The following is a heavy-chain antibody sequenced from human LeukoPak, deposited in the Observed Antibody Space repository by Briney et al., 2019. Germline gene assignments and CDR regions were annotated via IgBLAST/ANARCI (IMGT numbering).Heavy chain of an antibody. CDR2: INPSGGST. J-gene: IGHJ4*02. CDR3: ARVRYSKGSLDY. D-gene: IGHD1-14*01. Sequence: ASVKVSCKASGYTFTSYYMHWVQQAPGQGLEWMGIINPSGGSTSYAQKFQGRVTMTRDTSTSTVYMELSSLRSEDTAVYYCARVRYSKGSLDYWGQGTLVTVSS. V-gene: IGHV1-46*01. CDR1: GYTFTSYY.